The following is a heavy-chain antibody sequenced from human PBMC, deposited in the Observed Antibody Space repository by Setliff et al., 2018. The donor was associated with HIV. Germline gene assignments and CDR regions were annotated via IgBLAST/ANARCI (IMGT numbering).Heavy chain of an antibody. CDR2: IYYSGST. CDR1: GGSIRSSSFY. V-gene: IGHV4-39*01. J-gene: IGHJ4*02. Sequence: SETLSLICTVSGGSIRSSSFYWGWIRQPPGKGLEWIGSIYYSGSTYYNSSLKSRVTISVDTSKNQFSLKLSSVTATDTAVYYCARHAIVDTAGRGFDYWGQGTLVTVSS. D-gene: IGHD5-18*01. CDR3: ARHAIVDTAGRGFDY.